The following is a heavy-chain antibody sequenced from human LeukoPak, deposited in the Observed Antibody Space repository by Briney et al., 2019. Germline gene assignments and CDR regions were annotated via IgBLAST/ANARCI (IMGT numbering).Heavy chain of an antibody. Sequence: SETLSFTCAVYGGSFSGYYWSWIRQPPGKGLEWIGEINHSGSTNYNPSLKSRVTISVDTSKNQFSLKLSSVTAADTAVYYCAERRSGSNFDYWGQGTLVTVSS. V-gene: IGHV4-34*01. CDR2: INHSGST. D-gene: IGHD6-19*01. J-gene: IGHJ4*02. CDR1: GGSFSGYY. CDR3: AERRSGSNFDY.